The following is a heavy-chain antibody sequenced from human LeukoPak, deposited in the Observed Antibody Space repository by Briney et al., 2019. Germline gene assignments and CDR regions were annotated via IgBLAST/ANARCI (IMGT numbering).Heavy chain of an antibody. CDR2: ISSSSSYI. V-gene: IGHV3-21*01. J-gene: IGHJ5*02. Sequence: PGGSLRLSCAASGFTFSSYSMNWVRQAPGKGLEWVSSISSSSSYIYYADSVKGRFTISRDNAKNSLYLQMNSLRAEDTAVYYRARDGYCSSTSCYPGAASWGQGTLVTVSS. D-gene: IGHD2-2*03. CDR3: ARDGYCSSTSCYPGAAS. CDR1: GFTFSSYS.